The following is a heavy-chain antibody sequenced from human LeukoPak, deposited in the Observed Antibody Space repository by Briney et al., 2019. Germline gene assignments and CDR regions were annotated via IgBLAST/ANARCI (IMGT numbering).Heavy chain of an antibody. V-gene: IGHV3-30*04. CDR3: ARVVVSSSSDYFDY. CDR1: GFIFSSSV. CDR2: ISHDGGNK. J-gene: IGHJ4*02. Sequence: PGRSLRLSCAASGFIFSSSVMHWVRQAPGKGLEWVAVISHDGGNKYYADSVKGRFTISRDNSKNTLYLQMNSLRAEDTAVYYCARVVVSSSSDYFDYWGQGTPVTVSS. D-gene: IGHD6-6*01.